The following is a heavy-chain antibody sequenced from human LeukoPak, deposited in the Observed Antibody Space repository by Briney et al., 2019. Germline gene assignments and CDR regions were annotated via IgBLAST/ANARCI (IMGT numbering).Heavy chain of an antibody. Sequence: SETLSLTCTVSGGSISSSSYCWAWIRQPPGKGLEWIGSIYYSGSTYYSPSLKSRVTISVDTSKNHFSLKLSSVTAADTAVYYCARHRYYYDTNTYYFDYWGQGTLVTVSS. V-gene: IGHV4-39*01. D-gene: IGHD3-22*01. CDR1: GGSISSSSYC. J-gene: IGHJ4*02. CDR2: IYYSGST. CDR3: ARHRYYYDTNTYYFDY.